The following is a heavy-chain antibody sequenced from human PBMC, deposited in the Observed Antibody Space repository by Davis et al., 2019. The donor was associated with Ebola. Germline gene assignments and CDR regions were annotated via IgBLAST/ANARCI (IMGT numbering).Heavy chain of an antibody. V-gene: IGHV3-74*03. CDR2: ITGEGSST. CDR1: GFSFSDYW. CDR3: VRGTRDYSGVDV. D-gene: IGHD3-3*01. Sequence: GESLKISCAASGFSFSDYWMHWVRQPPGKGLVWVSRITGEGSSTTYADSVKGRFTVSRDNAENTLYLQMISPRAEDTAVYYCVRGTRDYSGVDVWGKGTAVIVSS. J-gene: IGHJ6*04.